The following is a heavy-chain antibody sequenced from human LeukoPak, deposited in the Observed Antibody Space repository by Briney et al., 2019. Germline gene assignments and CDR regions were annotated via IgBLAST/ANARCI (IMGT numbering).Heavy chain of an antibody. J-gene: IGHJ5*02. D-gene: IGHD6-6*01. Sequence: SETLSLTCTVSGGSISSYYWSWIRQPPGKGLEWIGYISYSGSTNYNPSLKSRVTILLDTSESQFSLNLSSVTAADTALYYCARQRDYSTSLDPWGQGTLVTVSS. CDR3: ARQRDYSTSLDP. V-gene: IGHV4-59*08. CDR1: GGSISSYY. CDR2: ISYSGST.